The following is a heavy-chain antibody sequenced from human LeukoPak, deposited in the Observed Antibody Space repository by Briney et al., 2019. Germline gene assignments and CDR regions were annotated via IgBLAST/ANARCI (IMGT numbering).Heavy chain of an antibody. V-gene: IGHV2-5*02. Sequence: ESGPTLMKPKQTLTLICTFSGFSLSTSGVGVGWIRQPPGKALEWPALIHWVDDKGYSPSLKSRLIITKDTSKNQVVLTMTNMDPVDTSTYYCAHRHYYASGGNFDYWGQGTLVTVSS. D-gene: IGHD3-10*01. CDR2: IHWVDDK. CDR3: AHRHYYASGGNFDY. CDR1: GFSLSTSGVG. J-gene: IGHJ4*02.